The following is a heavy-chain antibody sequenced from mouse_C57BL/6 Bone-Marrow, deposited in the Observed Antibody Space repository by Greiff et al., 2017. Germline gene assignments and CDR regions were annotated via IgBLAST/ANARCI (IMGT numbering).Heavy chain of an antibody. CDR3: AIGDGGYSYWYFDV. V-gene: IGHV1-69*01. CDR1: GYTFTSYW. J-gene: IGHJ1*03. Sequence: QVQLQQPGAELVMPGASVKLSCKASGYTFTSYWMHWVKQRPGQGLEWIGEIDPSDSYTNYNQKFKGKSTLTVDKSSSTAYMPLSSLTSEDSSAYYCAIGDGGYSYWYFDVWGTGTTVTVSS. D-gene: IGHD1-1*02. CDR2: IDPSDSYT.